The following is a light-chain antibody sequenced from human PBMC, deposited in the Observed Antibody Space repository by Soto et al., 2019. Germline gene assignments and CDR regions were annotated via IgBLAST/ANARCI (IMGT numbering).Light chain of an antibody. CDR3: NLYTGSSTFDVV. CDR1: SSDVGSYNR. CDR2: DVS. J-gene: IGLJ2*01. V-gene: IGLV2-18*01. Sequence: QSVLTQPPSVSGSPGQSVTISCTGTSSDVGSYNRVSWYQPPPGTAPKLMIYDVSNRPSGVPDRFSGSKSGNTASLTISGLQAEDEADYYCNLYTGSSTFDVVFGGGTKLTVL.